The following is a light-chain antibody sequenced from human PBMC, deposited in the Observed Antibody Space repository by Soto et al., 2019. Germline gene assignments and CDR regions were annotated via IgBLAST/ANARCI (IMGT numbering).Light chain of an antibody. CDR3: AAWDDSLNGHVV. J-gene: IGLJ2*01. V-gene: IGLV1-44*01. Sequence: QPVLTQPPSASGTPGQRVTISCSGSSSNIGSNTVNWYQQFPGTAPKLFMYSNNQRPSGVPDRFSGSKSGTSASLAISGLQSEDEADYYCAAWDDSLNGHVVFGGGTKLTVL. CDR2: SNN. CDR1: SSNIGSNT.